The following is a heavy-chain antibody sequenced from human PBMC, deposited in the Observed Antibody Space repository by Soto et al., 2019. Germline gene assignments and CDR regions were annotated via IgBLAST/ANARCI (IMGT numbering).Heavy chain of an antibody. V-gene: IGHV4-39*02. Sequence: SETLSLTCTVTGGSVFSSSSLWVWIRQSPRKGLEWLGQIFYTGTTYYNSPLGSRITMSEGSPKSLFYLHLISVTAATAAPLACASLGGLTEFSGPWYKLEQWGRGILVTVSS. CDR2: IFYTGTT. CDR1: GGSVFSSSSL. J-gene: IGHJ4*02. CDR3: ASLGGLTEFSGPWYKLEQ. D-gene: IGHD1-1*01.